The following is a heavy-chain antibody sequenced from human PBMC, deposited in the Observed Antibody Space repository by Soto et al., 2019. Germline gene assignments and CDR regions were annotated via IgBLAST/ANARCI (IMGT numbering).Heavy chain of an antibody. CDR1: GFTFDDYA. Sequence: EVQLVESGGGLVQPGRSLRLSCGASGFTFDDYAMHWVRQAPGKGLEWVSGISWNSARIDYADSVKGRFTISRDNAKNPLYLPMNSLRAEDPALYYCAKDILFGETSYYYGMDVWGQGTTVTVSS. CDR2: ISWNSARI. V-gene: IGHV3-9*01. J-gene: IGHJ6*02. D-gene: IGHD3-10*01. CDR3: AKDILFGETSYYYGMDV.